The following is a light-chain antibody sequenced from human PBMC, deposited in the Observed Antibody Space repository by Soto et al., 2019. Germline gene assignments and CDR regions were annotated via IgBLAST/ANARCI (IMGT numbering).Light chain of an antibody. CDR3: QQYHNWPPLT. V-gene: IGKV3D-15*01. CDR2: GAS. CDR1: QNINFN. J-gene: IGKJ4*01. Sequence: ETLMTKSPATLSASPGEIVTLSCRASQNINFNLAWYQQKPGQAPRVLIYGASSRASGIPDRFSGSGSGTDFTLTISRREHDDCAFYYCQQYHNWPPLTFGGGTRVEIK.